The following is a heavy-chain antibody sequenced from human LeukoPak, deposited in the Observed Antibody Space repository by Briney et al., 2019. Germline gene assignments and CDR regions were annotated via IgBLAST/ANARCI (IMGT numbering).Heavy chain of an antibody. CDR2: IGGSGDT. J-gene: IGHJ5*01. D-gene: IGHD3-10*01. V-gene: IGHV3-23*01. Sequence: GGSLRLSCAASGFAFTNFAVGWVRQAPGSALEWVSRIGGSGDTYYADSVKGRFTISRDISKNTLYLQLSSLRADDTAVYYCAKDGSGWSYDSWGQGTLVTVSS. CDR1: GFAFTNFA. CDR3: AKDGSGWSYDS.